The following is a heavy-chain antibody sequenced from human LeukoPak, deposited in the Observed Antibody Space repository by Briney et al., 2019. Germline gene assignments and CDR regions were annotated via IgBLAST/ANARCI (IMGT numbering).Heavy chain of an antibody. CDR2: IRYDGIVT. V-gene: IGHV3-74*01. Sequence: GGSLRLSCVASEFTFSNYWVHWVRQPPGKGLVWVSRIRYDGIVTNYADSVEGRFTISRDNAKNTVHLQMNSLRDDDTAVYYCARANPADFNLWGRGTLVTVSS. CDR3: ARANPADFNL. D-gene: IGHD1-14*01. J-gene: IGHJ2*01. CDR1: EFTFSNYW.